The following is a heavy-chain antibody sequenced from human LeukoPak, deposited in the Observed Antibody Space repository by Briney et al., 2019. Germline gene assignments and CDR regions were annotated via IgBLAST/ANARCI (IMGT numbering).Heavy chain of an antibody. V-gene: IGHV3-21*01. CDR1: GFTFSVYN. CDR2: ISGSSSDI. D-gene: IGHD1-26*01. Sequence: GGSLRLSCAASGFTFSVYNMHWVRKAPGKGLEWVSFISGSSSDIYYADSVKGRFTISRDNAKNSLYLQMNSLRAEDTAVYYCAREWELPDYWGQGTLVTVSS. CDR3: AREWELPDY. J-gene: IGHJ4*02.